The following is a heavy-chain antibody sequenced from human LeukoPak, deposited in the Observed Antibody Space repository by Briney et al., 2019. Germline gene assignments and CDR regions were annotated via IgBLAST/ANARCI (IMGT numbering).Heavy chain of an antibody. CDR2: INSDGSGT. Sequence: GGSLRLSCTASGFTFSNYAMNWVRQAPGKGLVWVSRINSDGSGTSYADSVKGRFTISRDNAKNTLYLQMNSLRAEDTAVYYCARSYYYDSSGYAFDIWGQGTMVTVSS. CDR3: ARSYYYDSSGYAFDI. D-gene: IGHD3-22*01. CDR1: GFTFSNYA. J-gene: IGHJ3*02. V-gene: IGHV3-74*01.